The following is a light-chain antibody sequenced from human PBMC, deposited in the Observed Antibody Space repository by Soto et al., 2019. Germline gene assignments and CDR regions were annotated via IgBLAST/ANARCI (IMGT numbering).Light chain of an antibody. J-gene: IGKJ1*01. V-gene: IGKV1-17*03. Sequence: DIQMTQSPSAMSASVGARVTITCRASQGTSNYLAWFQQKPGKVPKRLIYAASSLQSGVPSRLSGSGSGTGFTLGISSLQPEDCATNYCLQHNSYPRTVGQGTKVDI. CDR2: AAS. CDR3: LQHNSYPRT. CDR1: QGTSNY.